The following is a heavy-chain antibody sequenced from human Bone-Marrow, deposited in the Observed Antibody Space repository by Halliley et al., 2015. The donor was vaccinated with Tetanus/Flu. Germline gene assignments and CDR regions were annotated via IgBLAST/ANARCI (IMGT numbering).Heavy chain of an antibody. J-gene: IGHJ6*02. V-gene: IGHV3-23*01. CDR2: ISGTGATP. D-gene: IGHD4-4*01. Sequence: ATISGTGATPYYADSVKGRFTLSRDNPKTTLYLQMNSLRVEDTAFYYCTKDKRDYSYYCYGMDVWGQGTTVTVSS. CDR3: TKDKRDYSYYCYGMDV.